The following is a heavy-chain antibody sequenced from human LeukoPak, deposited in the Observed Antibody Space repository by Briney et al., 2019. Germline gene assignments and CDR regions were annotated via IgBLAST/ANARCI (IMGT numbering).Heavy chain of an antibody. V-gene: IGHV3-74*01. Sequence: GGSLRLSCAASGFSFSNYWMHWVRQAPGKGLVWVSRINSDGSGTTYADSVRGRVTISRDNAKNTLYLQVNRLRAEDTAVYYCARIESTVAYDSWGQGTLVTVSS. CDR1: GFSFSNYW. CDR2: INSDGSGT. CDR3: ARIESTVAYDS. J-gene: IGHJ5*01. D-gene: IGHD4-23*01.